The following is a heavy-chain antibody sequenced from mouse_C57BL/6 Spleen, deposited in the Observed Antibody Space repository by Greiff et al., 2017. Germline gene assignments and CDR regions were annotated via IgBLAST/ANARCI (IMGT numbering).Heavy chain of an antibody. Sequence: EVQRVESGEGLVKPGGSLKLSCAASGFTFSSYAMSWVRQTPEKRLECVAYISSGGFYIYYADTVTGRFTISRDNARNTLYLQMSSLKSEDTAMYYCTRVITTVVADYWGQGTTLTVSS. CDR3: TRVITTVVADY. V-gene: IGHV5-9-1*02. D-gene: IGHD1-1*01. J-gene: IGHJ2*01. CDR1: GFTFSSYA. CDR2: ISSGGFYI.